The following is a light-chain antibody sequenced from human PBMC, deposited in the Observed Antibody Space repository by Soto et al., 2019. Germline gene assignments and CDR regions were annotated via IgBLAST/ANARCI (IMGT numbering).Light chain of an antibody. Sequence: ETVLTQSPGTLSLSPGERVTLSCRASQSVSNSYLAWYQQKPGQAPRLLIYGASSRATGIPDRFSGSGSGTDFTLTISRLEPDVFLVDYGQQLGCFPSPFG. CDR3: QQLGCFPSP. V-gene: IGKV3-20*01. CDR2: GAS. CDR1: QSVSNSY. J-gene: IGKJ5*01.